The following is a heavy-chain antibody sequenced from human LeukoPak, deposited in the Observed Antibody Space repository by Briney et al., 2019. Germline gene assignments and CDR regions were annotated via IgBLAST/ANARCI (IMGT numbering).Heavy chain of an antibody. CDR3: AKLSSDFYGSGSYGLGFDS. D-gene: IGHD3-10*01. CDR2: ISGIGGST. CDR1: GFTVSSNY. J-gene: IGHJ4*02. Sequence: GGSLRLSCAASGFTVSSNYMSWVRQAPGKGLEWVSGISGIGGSTNYADSVKGRFTISRDNSKNTLYLQMNSLRAEDTAVYYCAKLSSDFYGSGSYGLGFDSWGQGTLVTVSS. V-gene: IGHV3-23*01.